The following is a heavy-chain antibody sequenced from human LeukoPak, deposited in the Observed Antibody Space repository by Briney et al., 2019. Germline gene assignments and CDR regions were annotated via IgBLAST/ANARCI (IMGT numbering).Heavy chain of an antibody. D-gene: IGHD6-13*01. V-gene: IGHV3-30*02. CDR3: AKDRGIAAAGTLLLDP. CDR2: IRYDGSNK. CDR1: GFTFSSYG. Sequence: GGSLRLSCAAYGFTFSSYGMHWVRQAPGKGLGWVAFIRYDGSNKYYADSVKGRFTIARNNSKNTLYLQMNSLRAEDTGVYYCAKDRGIAAAGTLLLDPWGQGTLVTVSS. J-gene: IGHJ5*02.